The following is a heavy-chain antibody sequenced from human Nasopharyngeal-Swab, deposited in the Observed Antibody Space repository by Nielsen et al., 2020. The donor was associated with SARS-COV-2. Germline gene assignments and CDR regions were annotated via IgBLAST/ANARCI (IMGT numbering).Heavy chain of an antibody. CDR2: INPNSGGT. D-gene: IGHD6-13*01. CDR1: GYTFTGYY. Sequence: ASAKVSCKASGYTFTGYYMHWVRQAPGQGLEWMGRINPNSGGTNYAQKFQGRVTMTRDTSISTAYMELSRLRSDDTVVYYCAREVLGIAATGYYGMDVWGQGTTVTVSS. CDR3: AREVLGIAATGYYGMDV. J-gene: IGHJ6*02. V-gene: IGHV1-2*05.